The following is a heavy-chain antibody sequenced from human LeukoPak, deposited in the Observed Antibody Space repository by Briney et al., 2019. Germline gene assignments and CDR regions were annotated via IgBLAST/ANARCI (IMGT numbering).Heavy chain of an antibody. CDR3: TRRFSTSFDY. Sequence: GGSLRLSCAASGFTFSSYTMNWGRQAPGKGLEWVGFIRSKTYGGTTEYAASVKGRFNISRDDSKSIAYLQMNSLKTEDTAVYYCTRRFSTSFDYWGQGILVTVSS. J-gene: IGHJ4*02. D-gene: IGHD5/OR15-5a*01. CDR2: IRSKTYGGTT. CDR1: GFTFSSYT. V-gene: IGHV3-49*04.